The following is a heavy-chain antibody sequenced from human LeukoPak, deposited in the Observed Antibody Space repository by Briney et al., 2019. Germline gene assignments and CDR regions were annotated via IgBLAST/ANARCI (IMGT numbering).Heavy chain of an antibody. CDR3: ARGRGILTGYYLGY. J-gene: IGHJ4*02. V-gene: IGHV1-8*03. D-gene: IGHD3-9*01. CDR1: GSTFTSYD. Sequence: ASVKVSCKASGSTFTSYDINWVRQATGQGLEWMGWMNPNSGNTGYAQKFQGRVTITRNTSISTAYMELSSLRSEDTAVYYCARGRGILTGYYLGYWGQGTLVTVSS. CDR2: MNPNSGNT.